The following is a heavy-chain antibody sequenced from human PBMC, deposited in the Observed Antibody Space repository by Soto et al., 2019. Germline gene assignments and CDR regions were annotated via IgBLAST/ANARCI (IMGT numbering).Heavy chain of an antibody. CDR3: AKDGSRGFFDY. V-gene: IGHV3-30*18. CDR2: ISYDGSNK. D-gene: IGHD5-12*01. CDR1: GFTFSSYG. Sequence: GGSLRLSCAASGFTFSSYGMHWVRQAPGKGLEWVAVISYDGSNKYYADSVKGRFTISRDNSKNTLYLQMNSLRAEDTAVYYCAKDGSRGFFDYWGQGTLVTVSS. J-gene: IGHJ4*02.